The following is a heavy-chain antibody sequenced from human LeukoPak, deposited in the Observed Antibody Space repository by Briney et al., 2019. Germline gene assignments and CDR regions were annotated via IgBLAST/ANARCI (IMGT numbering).Heavy chain of an antibody. CDR2: INHRGST. V-gene: IGHV4-34*01. J-gene: IGHJ5*02. Sequence: PSETLSFTCAVYGGSFSGYYWSWIRQPPGKGLEWIGEINHRGSTNYNPSLKSRVTVSLDTSKNQFSLKLSSVTAADTAVYYCARSRPNCSSTSCYHWFDPWGQGTLVTVSS. D-gene: IGHD2-2*01. CDR3: ARSRPNCSSTSCYHWFDP. CDR1: GGSFSGYY.